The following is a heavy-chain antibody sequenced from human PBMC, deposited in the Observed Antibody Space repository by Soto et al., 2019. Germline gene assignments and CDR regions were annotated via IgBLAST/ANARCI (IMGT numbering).Heavy chain of an antibody. Sequence: LSLTCTVSGGSVSSGSYYWSWIRQPPGKGLEWIGYIYYSGSTNYNPSLKSRVTISVDTSKNQFSLKLSSVTAADTAVYYCASSNSDFWSGYYEYYFDYWGQGTLVTVSS. V-gene: IGHV4-61*01. D-gene: IGHD3-3*01. CDR2: IYYSGST. CDR1: GGSVSSGSYY. J-gene: IGHJ4*02. CDR3: ASSNSDFWSGYYEYYFDY.